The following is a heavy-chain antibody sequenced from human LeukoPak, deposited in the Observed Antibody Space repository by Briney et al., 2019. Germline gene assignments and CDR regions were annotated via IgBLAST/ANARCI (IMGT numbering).Heavy chain of an antibody. Sequence: GGSLRLSCAASGFTFSTYWMSWVRQSPGKGLQWVANIKQDGSEKYYVDSVKGRFTISRDNAKNSLYLQMNSLRAEDTAVYYCARDGLGIGAFDIWGQGTMVTVSS. CDR3: ARDGLGIGAFDI. V-gene: IGHV3-7*01. CDR1: GFTFSTYW. D-gene: IGHD2/OR15-2a*01. CDR2: IKQDGSEK. J-gene: IGHJ3*02.